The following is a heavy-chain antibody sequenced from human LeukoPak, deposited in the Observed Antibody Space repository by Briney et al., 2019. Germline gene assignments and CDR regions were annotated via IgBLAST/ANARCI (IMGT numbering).Heavy chain of an antibody. V-gene: IGHV4-34*01. CDR1: GGSFSVYY. Sequence: SETLSLTCAVDGGSFSVYYWSWIRQPPGKGLEWIGEINHSGSTNYNPSLKSRVTISVDTSKNQFSLKLSSVTAADTAVYYCARDHGSGPPRYWGQGTLVTVSS. CDR3: ARDHGSGPPRY. CDR2: INHSGST. D-gene: IGHD3-10*01. J-gene: IGHJ4*02.